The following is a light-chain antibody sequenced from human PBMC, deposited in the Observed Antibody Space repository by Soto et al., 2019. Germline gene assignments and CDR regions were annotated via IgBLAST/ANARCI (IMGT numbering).Light chain of an antibody. CDR2: AAS. J-gene: IGKJ4*01. Sequence: DMQMTQSPSSLSASVGDRVTITCRASQSISNYLNWYQQKPGKAPKLLISAASNLQSGGPSRFSGSGSVTDFALTIVNLQPEEFGNYYWQDIAATFGGGTKLEI. CDR3: QDIAAT. V-gene: IGKV1-39*01. CDR1: QSISNY.